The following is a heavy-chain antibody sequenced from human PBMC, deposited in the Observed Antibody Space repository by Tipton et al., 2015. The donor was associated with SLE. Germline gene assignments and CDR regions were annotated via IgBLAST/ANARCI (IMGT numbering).Heavy chain of an antibody. CDR3: ARRCSGGSCYFDY. J-gene: IGHJ4*02. D-gene: IGHD2-15*01. CDR1: GGSISSSNW. V-gene: IGHV4-4*02. CDR2: IYHSGST. Sequence: TLSLTCAVSGGSISSSNWWSWVRQPPGKGLEWIGEIYHSGSTNYNPSLKSRVTISVDKSKNQFSLKLSSVTAADTAVYYCARRCSGGSCYFDYWGQGTLVTVSS.